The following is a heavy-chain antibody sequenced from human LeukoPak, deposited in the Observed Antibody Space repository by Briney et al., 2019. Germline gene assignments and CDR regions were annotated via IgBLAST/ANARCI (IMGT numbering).Heavy chain of an antibody. CDR2: ISSSSSYI. CDR1: GFTFSSYS. CDR3: ARDGSGSYQFDY. V-gene: IGHV3-21*01. J-gene: IGHJ4*02. D-gene: IGHD1-26*01. Sequence: GGSLRLSCAASGFTFSSYSMNWVRQAPGKGLEWVSSISSSSSYIYYADSVEGRFTISRDNAKNSLYLQMNSLRAEDTAVYYCARDGSGSYQFDYWGQGTLVTVSS.